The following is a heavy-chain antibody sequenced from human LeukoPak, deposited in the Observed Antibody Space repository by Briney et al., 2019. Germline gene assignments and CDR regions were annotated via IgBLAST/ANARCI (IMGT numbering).Heavy chain of an antibody. CDR1: GFTVSSNY. J-gene: IGHJ5*02. CDR3: AREQPRLFACFDP. V-gene: IGHV3-53*01. D-gene: IGHD2/OR15-2a*01. Sequence: GGSLRLSCAASGFTVSSNYMSWVRQAPGKGLEWVSVIYGGGSTYYADSVKGRFTISRDNSKNTLYLQMNSLRAEDTAVYYCAREQPRLFACFDPWGQGALVTVSS. CDR2: IYGGGST.